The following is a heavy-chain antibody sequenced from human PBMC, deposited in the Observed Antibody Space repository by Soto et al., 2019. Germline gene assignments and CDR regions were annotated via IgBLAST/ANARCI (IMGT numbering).Heavy chain of an antibody. CDR2: ISSSSSYI. CDR3: ATNLRYSSSSFEN. Sequence: GGSLRLSCAASGFTFSSYSMNWVRQAPGKGLEWVSSISSSSSYIYYADSVKGRFTISRDNAKNSLYLQMNSLRAEDTAVYYCATNLRYSSSSFENWGQESLVAVAS. D-gene: IGHD6-6*01. J-gene: IGHJ4*03. CDR1: GFTFSSYS. V-gene: IGHV3-21*01.